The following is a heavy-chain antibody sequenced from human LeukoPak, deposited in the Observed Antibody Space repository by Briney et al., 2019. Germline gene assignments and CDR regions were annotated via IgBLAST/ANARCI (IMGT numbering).Heavy chain of an antibody. D-gene: IGHD5-12*01. J-gene: IGHJ6*03. CDR1: GYTFTSYA. CDR3: ARRGVDIVATTGSFYYYYYMDV. V-gene: IGHV7-4-1*02. CDR2: INTNTGKP. Sequence: GASVKVSCKASGYTFTSYAMNWVRQAPGQGLGWMGWINTNTGKPTYAQGFTGRVVFSLDTSVSTAYLQISSLKAEDTAVYYCARRGVDIVATTGSFYYYYYMDVWGKGTTVTVSS.